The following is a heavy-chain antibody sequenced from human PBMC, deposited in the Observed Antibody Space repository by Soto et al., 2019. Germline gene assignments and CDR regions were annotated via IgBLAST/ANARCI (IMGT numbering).Heavy chain of an antibody. Sequence: EVQLVESGGGLVQPGGSLRLSCAASGFTFSSYAMHWVRQAPGKGLEYVSAISSNGGSTYYANSVKGRFTISRDNSKNTLYLQMGSLRAEDMAVYYCAGARYLGAHFDYWGQGTLVTVSS. D-gene: IGHD3-9*01. CDR3: AGARYLGAHFDY. J-gene: IGHJ4*02. V-gene: IGHV3-64*01. CDR1: GFTFSSYA. CDR2: ISSNGGST.